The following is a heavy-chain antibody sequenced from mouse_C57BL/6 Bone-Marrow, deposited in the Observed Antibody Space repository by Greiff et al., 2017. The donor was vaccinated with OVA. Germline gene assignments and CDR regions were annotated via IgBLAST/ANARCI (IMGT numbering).Heavy chain of an antibody. J-gene: IGHJ2*01. CDR1: GYTFTSYW. CDR3: ARGDSSGSLYYFDY. D-gene: IGHD3-2*02. V-gene: IGHV1-53*01. Sequence: QVQLQQPGTELVKPGASVKLSCKASGYTFTSYWMHWVKQRPGQGLEWIGNINPSNGGTNYNEKFKSKATLTVDKSSSTADMQLSSLTSEDSAVYYCARGDSSGSLYYFDYWGQGTTLTVSS. CDR2: INPSNGGT.